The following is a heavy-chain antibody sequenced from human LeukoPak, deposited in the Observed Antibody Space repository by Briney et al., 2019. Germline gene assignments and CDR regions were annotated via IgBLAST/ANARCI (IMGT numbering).Heavy chain of an antibody. CDR2: ISSSSSTI. Sequence: GGSLRLSCAASGFTFSSYSMNWVRQAPGKGLEWVSYISSSSSTIYYADSVKGRFTISRDNAKNSLYLQMNSLRAEDTAVYYCARGHGSSGWSVPLCFDIWGQGTMVTVSS. D-gene: IGHD6-19*01. V-gene: IGHV3-48*01. CDR1: GFTFSSYS. CDR3: ARGHGSSGWSVPLCFDI. J-gene: IGHJ3*02.